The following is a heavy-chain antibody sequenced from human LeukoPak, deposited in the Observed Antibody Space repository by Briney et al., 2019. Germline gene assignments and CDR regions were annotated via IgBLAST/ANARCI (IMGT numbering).Heavy chain of an antibody. CDR2: ISYDGSNK. J-gene: IGHJ4*02. CDR3: AKVSGTGRMGDY. V-gene: IGHV3-30*18. Sequence: GRSLRLSCAASRFTFSSYGMHWVRQAPGKGLEWVAVISYDGSNKYYADSVKGRFTISRDNSKNTLYLQMNSLRAEDTAVYYCAKVSGTGRMGDYWGQGTLVTVSS. CDR1: RFTFSSYG. D-gene: IGHD1-1*01.